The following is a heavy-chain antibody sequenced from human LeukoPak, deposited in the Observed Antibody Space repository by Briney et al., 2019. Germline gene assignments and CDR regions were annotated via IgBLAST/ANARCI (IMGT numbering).Heavy chain of an antibody. J-gene: IGHJ4*02. CDR3: ARAGLLVQLWLPEDY. CDR2: INPNSGGT. V-gene: IGHV1-2*02. Sequence: ASVKVSCKASEFTFTAYYMHWVRQAPGQGLEWMGWINPNSGGTNYAQKFQGRVTITRDMSTSTAYMELRSLRSDDTAVYYCARAGLLVQLWLPEDYWGQGTLVTVSS. CDR1: EFTFTAYY. D-gene: IGHD5-18*01.